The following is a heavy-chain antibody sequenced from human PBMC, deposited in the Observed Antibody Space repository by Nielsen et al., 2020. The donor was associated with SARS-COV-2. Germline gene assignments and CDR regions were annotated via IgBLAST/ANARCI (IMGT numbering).Heavy chain of an antibody. V-gene: IGHV2-70*11. J-gene: IGHJ4*02. Sequence: SGPTLVKPTQTLTLTCTFSGFSLSTSGMCVSWIRQPPGKALEWLARIDWDDDKYYSTSLKTRLTISKDTSKNQVVLTMTNMDPVDTATYYCARQPRPGDSSSWYVGHIDSWGQGTLVTVSS. CDR1: GFSLSTSGMC. CDR2: IDWDDDK. CDR3: ARQPRPGDSSSWYVGHIDS. D-gene: IGHD6-13*01.